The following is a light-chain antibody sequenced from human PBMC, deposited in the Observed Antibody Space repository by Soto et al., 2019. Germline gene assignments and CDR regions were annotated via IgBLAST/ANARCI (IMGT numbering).Light chain of an antibody. CDR2: EGS. V-gene: IGLV2-14*02. J-gene: IGLJ1*01. CDR1: SNDVGSYNL. Sequence: QSVLTQPASVSGSPGQSITISCTGTSNDVGSYNLVSWYQQHPGKAPKLMIYEGSKRPSGVSNRFSGSKSGNTASLTVSGLQAADEADYFCKSYAGSNTYVFGSGTKLTVL. CDR3: KSYAGSNTYV.